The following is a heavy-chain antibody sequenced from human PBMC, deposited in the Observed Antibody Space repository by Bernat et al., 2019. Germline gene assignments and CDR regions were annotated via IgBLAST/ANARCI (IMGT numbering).Heavy chain of an antibody. CDR3: ARVQHCPVITFGGVTDAFDI. J-gene: IGHJ3*02. Sequence: EVQLVESGGGLVQPGGSLRLFCAASGFTFSSYWMHWVRQAPGKGLVWVSRINSDGSSTSYADSVKGRFTISRDNAKNTLYLQMNSLRAEDTAVYYCARVQHCPVITFGGVTDAFDIWGQGTMVTVSS. CDR1: GFTFSSYW. D-gene: IGHD3-16*01. V-gene: IGHV3-74*01. CDR2: INSDGSST.